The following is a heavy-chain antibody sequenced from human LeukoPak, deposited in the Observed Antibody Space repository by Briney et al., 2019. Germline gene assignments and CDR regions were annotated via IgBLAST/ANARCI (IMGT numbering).Heavy chain of an antibody. CDR1: GASIRSTHW. D-gene: IGHD1-26*01. CDR3: ASPSGRYHADALDI. CDR2: TYHNGNT. J-gene: IGHJ3*02. V-gene: IGHV4-4*02. Sequence: SETLSLTCAVSGASIRSTHWWTWLRLPPGKGLEWIGETYHNGNTKYNPSLSSRLIISVDYSKNQFSMELTSVTAADTAVYYCASPSGRYHADALDILGQGKLVIVSS.